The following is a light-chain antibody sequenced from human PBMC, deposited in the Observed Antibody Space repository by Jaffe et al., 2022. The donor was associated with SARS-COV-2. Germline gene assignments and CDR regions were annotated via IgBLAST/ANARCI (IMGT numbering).Light chain of an antibody. J-gene: IGKJ4*01. V-gene: IGKV1-9*01. CDR2: AAS. Sequence: DIQLTQSPSFLSACVGDRVTITCRASQGISSYLAWYQQKPGKPPKLLIYAASTLQSGVPSRFSGSASGTEFTLTISSLQPEDFASYYCQQLDYYPPTFGGGTKVEIK. CDR1: QGISSY. CDR3: QQLDYYPPT.